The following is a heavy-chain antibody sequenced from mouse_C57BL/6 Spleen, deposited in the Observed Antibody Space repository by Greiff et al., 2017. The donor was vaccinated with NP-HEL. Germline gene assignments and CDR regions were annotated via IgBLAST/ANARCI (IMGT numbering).Heavy chain of an antibody. Sequence: EVKLQQSGPELVKPGASVKISCKASGYSFTGYYMNWVKQSPEKSLEWIGEINPSTGGTTYNQKFKAKATLTVDKSSSTAYMQLKSLTSEDSAVYYCASTMITLDYWGQGTTLTVSS. CDR2: INPSTGGT. D-gene: IGHD2-4*01. J-gene: IGHJ2*01. V-gene: IGHV1-42*01. CDR1: GYSFTGYY. CDR3: ASTMITLDY.